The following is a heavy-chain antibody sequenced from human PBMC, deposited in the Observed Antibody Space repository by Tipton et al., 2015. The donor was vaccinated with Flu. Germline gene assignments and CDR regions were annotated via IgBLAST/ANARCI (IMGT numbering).Heavy chain of an antibody. CDR3: ARGPTYYDFWSGYLASDRYYYYGMDV. J-gene: IGHJ6*02. D-gene: IGHD3-3*01. V-gene: IGHV1-18*01. CDR2: ISAYNGNT. CDR1: GYTFTSYG. Sequence: QVQLVQSGAEVKKPGASVKVSCKASGYTFTSYGISWVRQAPGQGLEWMGWISAYNGNTNYAQKLQGRVTMTTDTSTSTAYMELRGLRSDDTAVYYCARGPTYYDFWSGYLASDRYYYYGMDVWGQGTTVTVSS.